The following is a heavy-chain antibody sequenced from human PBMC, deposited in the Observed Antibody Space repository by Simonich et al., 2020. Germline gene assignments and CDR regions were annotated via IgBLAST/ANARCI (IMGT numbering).Heavy chain of an antibody. J-gene: IGHJ6*03. V-gene: IGHV1-2*02. D-gene: IGHD6-6*01. CDR1: GYTFTGYY. Sequence: QVQLVQSGAEVKKPGASVKVSCKASGYTFTGYYMHWVRQAPGQGLGWRGWINPNGGGTNYAQNCQGRVTMTRDTSISTAYMERSRLRSDDTAVYYCARDRAARYYYYYYMDVWGKGTTVTVSS. CDR3: ARDRAARYYYYYYMDV. CDR2: INPNGGGT.